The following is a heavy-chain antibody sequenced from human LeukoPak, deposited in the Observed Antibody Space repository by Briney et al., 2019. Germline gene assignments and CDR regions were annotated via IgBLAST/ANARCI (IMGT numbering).Heavy chain of an antibody. CDR3: AKDSDYGDYLDY. J-gene: IGHJ4*02. V-gene: IGHV3-30*18. CDR2: ISYDGSNK. Sequence: GSLRLSCAASGFTFSSYGMHWGRLAPGKGLEWVAVISYDGSNKYYADSVKGRFTISRDNSKNTLYLQMNSLRAEDTAVYYCAKDSDYGDYLDYWGQGTLVTVSS. D-gene: IGHD4-17*01. CDR1: GFTFSSYG.